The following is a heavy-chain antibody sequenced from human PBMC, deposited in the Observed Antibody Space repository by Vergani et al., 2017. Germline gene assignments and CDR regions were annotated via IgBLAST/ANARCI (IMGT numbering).Heavy chain of an antibody. Sequence: QVQLQESGPGLVKPSGTLSLTCAVSGGSISSSNWWSWVRQPPGKGLEWIGEIYHSGSTNYNPSLKSRVTISVDKSKNQLSLKLSSVTAADTAVYYCARGRYYYDSSGYYSLYFQHWGQGTLVTVSS. CDR1: GGSISSSNW. CDR2: IYHSGST. V-gene: IGHV4-4*02. D-gene: IGHD3-22*01. J-gene: IGHJ1*01. CDR3: ARGRYYYDSSGYYSLYFQH.